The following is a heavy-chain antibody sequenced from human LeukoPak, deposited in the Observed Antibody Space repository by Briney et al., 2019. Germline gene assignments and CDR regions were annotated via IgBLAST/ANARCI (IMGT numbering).Heavy chain of an antibody. V-gene: IGHV3-21*01. CDR2: ISSSSSYI. Sequence: PGGSLRLSCAASGFTFRSYSMNWVRQAPANGLEWVSSISSSSSYIYYADSVKGRFTISRDNAKNSLYLQMNSLRAEDTAVYYCARDLGSSSWIDYWGQGTLVTVSS. D-gene: IGHD6-13*01. CDR3: ARDLGSSSWIDY. J-gene: IGHJ4*02. CDR1: GFTFRSYS.